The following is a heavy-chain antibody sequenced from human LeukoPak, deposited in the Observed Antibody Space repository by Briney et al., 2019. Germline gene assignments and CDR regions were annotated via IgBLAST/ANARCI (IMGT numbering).Heavy chain of an antibody. CDR1: GFTFSNYW. CDR3: AKGGSSRSGFDY. D-gene: IGHD6-13*01. J-gene: IGHJ4*02. CDR2: INQDGSEV. V-gene: IGHV3-7*03. Sequence: GGSLRLSCAASGFTFSNYWMSWVRQAPGKGLEWLANINQDGSEVYYVDSVKGRFTISRDNSKKTVYLQMNSLRAEDTAVYYCAKGGSSRSGFDYWGQGTLVTVSS.